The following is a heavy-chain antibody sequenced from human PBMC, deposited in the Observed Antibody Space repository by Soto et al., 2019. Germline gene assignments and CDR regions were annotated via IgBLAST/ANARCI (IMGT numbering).Heavy chain of an antibody. D-gene: IGHD2-2*01. CDR2: IYWDDDK. Sequence: SGPTRVNPTQTLTRTCTFSGFSLITRGVGVGWIRQPPGKALEWLALIYWDDDKRYSPSLKSRLTITKDTSKNQVVLTMTNMDPVDTATYYCAHRQGIVVAGNYYYYMDVWGKGTTVTVSS. V-gene: IGHV2-5*02. CDR3: AHRQGIVVAGNYYYYMDV. J-gene: IGHJ6*03. CDR1: GFSLITRGVG.